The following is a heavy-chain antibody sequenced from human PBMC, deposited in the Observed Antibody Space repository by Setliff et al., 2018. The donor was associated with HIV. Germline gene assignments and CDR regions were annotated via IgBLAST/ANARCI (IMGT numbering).Heavy chain of an antibody. J-gene: IGHJ5*02. Sequence: GESLKISCKGSGYSFTNYWIGWVRQMPGKGLEWMGIIYPGDSDTRYSPSFQGQVTISVDKSLDSAYLQWNTLKASDTAMYYCARSNRGYDSRGFYRENWFDPWGQGTQVTV. D-gene: IGHD3-22*01. CDR3: ARSNRGYDSRGFYRENWFDP. V-gene: IGHV5-51*01. CDR1: GYSFTNYW. CDR2: IYPGDSDT.